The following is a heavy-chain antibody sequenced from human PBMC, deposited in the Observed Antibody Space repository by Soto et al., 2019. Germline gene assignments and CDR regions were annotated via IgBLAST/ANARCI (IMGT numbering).Heavy chain of an antibody. CDR1: GGSISSYY. Sequence: SETLSLTCTVSGGSISSYYWSWIRQPPGKGLEWIGYIYYSGSTNYNPSLKSRVTISVDTSKNQFSLKLSSVTAADTAVYYCARGPHKYCSSSSCYLDVYMDVWGKGTTVTVSS. CDR2: IYYSGST. CDR3: ARGPHKYCSSSSCYLDVYMDV. J-gene: IGHJ6*03. V-gene: IGHV4-59*01. D-gene: IGHD2-2*01.